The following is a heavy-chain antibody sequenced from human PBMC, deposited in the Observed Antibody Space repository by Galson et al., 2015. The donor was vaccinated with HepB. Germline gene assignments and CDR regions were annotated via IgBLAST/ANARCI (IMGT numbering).Heavy chain of an antibody. D-gene: IGHD3-10*01. V-gene: IGHV3-11*01. CDR3: AREGTMVRGVITFDY. Sequence: SLRLSCAASGFTFSDYYMSWIRQAPGKGLEWVSYISSSGSTIYYADSVKGRFTISRDNAKNSLYLQTNSLRAKDTAVYYCAREGTMVRGVITFDYWGQGTLVTVSS. CDR2: ISSSGSTI. J-gene: IGHJ4*02. CDR1: GFTFSDYY.